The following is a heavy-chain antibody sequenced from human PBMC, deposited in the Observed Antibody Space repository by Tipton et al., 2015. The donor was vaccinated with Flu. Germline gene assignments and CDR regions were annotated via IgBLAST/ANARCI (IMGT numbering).Heavy chain of an antibody. CDR3: AAINFGSDY. V-gene: IGHV3-66*02. CDR1: GFSVSNNY. Sequence: LRLSCAASGFSVSNNYMNWVRQAPGKGLEWVSLLYTAGSADYANSVKGRFTISRDNSKNTLYLQMNSLRVENTAVYYCAAINFGSDYWGRGTLVTVSS. CDR2: LYTAGSA. D-gene: IGHD2-2*02. J-gene: IGHJ4*02.